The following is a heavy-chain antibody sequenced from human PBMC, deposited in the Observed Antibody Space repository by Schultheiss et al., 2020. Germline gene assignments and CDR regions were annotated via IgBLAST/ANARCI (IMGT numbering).Heavy chain of an antibody. J-gene: IGHJ4*02. Sequence: GGSLRLSCAASGFTFINYRMNWVRQAPGKGLVLVSRISTDGSRTDYADSVKGRFTISRDNARNTLYLQMDSLRVEDTAVYYCVKATVTTIHIFDYWGQGTLVTVSS. V-gene: IGHV3-74*01. CDR3: VKATVTTIHIFDY. D-gene: IGHD4-17*01. CDR2: ISTDGSRT. CDR1: GFTFINYR.